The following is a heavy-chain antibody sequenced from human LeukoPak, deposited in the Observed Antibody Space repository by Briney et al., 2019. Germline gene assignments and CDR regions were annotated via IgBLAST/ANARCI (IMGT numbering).Heavy chain of an antibody. CDR1: GYTFTSYG. CDR3: ARDLKGSFGYCSSTSCQKGNWREDNWFEP. Sequence: GASVNVSCKGSGYTFTSYGISWVGQAPGQGPEWMGWISAYSGNTNYAQKLQGRVTMTTDTSTSTAYMELRRLRSDDTAVYYCARDLKGSFGYCSSTSCQKGNWREDNWFEPWGQGTLVTVSS. D-gene: IGHD2-2*01. CDR2: ISAYSGNT. V-gene: IGHV1-18*01. J-gene: IGHJ5*02.